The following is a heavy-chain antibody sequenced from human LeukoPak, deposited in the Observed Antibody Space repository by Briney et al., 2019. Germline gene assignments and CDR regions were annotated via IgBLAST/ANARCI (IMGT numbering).Heavy chain of an antibody. CDR3: ARAPTYYYDSSGYYPFDY. Sequence: SETLSLTCTVSGGSISSSSYYWSWIRQPPGKGLEWIGSIYYSGSAYYNPSLKSRVTISVDTSKNQFSLKLSSVTAADTAVYYCARAPTYYYDSSGYYPFDYWGQGTLVTVSS. J-gene: IGHJ4*02. CDR2: IYYSGSA. CDR1: GGSISSSSYY. V-gene: IGHV4-39*07. D-gene: IGHD3-22*01.